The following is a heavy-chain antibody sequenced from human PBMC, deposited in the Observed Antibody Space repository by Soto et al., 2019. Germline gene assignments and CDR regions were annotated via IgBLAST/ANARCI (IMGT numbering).Heavy chain of an antibody. D-gene: IGHD3-9*01. V-gene: IGHV3-11*05. CDR1: GFTFSDYY. Sequence: QVQLVESGGGLVKPGGSLRLSCAASGFTFSDYYMSWIRQAPGKGLEWVSYISSSNSYTNYADSVKGRFTISRDNAXXSLYLQMNSLRAEDTAVYYCARDADILTGSDAFDIWGQGTMVTVSS. CDR3: ARDADILTGSDAFDI. CDR2: ISSSNSYT. J-gene: IGHJ3*02.